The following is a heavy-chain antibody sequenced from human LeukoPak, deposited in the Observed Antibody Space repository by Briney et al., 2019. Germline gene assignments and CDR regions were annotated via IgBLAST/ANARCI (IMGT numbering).Heavy chain of an antibody. CDR3: ARVGDGLNDGFDI. J-gene: IGHJ3*02. CDR2: INPKTGGT. V-gene: IGHV1-2*06. D-gene: IGHD5-24*01. CDR1: GYIFTGHY. Sequence: GTSVKVSCKASGYIFTGHYMNWVRQVPGQGLEWMGRINPKTGGTNYAQNFQGRVTMTRDTSIGTTYMELSRLGPDDTAVYYCARVGDGLNDGFDIWGQGTMVTVSS.